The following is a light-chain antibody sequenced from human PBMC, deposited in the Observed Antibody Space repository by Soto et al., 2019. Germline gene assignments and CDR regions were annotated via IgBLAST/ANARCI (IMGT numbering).Light chain of an antibody. Sequence: AIHLTPSPSTLSASVGDRVTITCRASQGIRNDLGWYQQKPGKAPKLLIYAASSLQSGVPSRFSGGGSGTDFTLTISRLEPEDFAVYYCQQYGTSPITFGQGTRLEI. V-gene: IGKV1-6*01. CDR3: QQYGTSPIT. J-gene: IGKJ5*01. CDR1: QGIRND. CDR2: AAS.